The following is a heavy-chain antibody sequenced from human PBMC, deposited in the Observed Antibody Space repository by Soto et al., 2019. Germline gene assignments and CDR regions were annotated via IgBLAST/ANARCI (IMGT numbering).Heavy chain of an antibody. J-gene: IGHJ6*02. D-gene: IGHD5-12*01. CDR1: GYTFTGYY. CDR3: ARDLGSGYDYYYYGMDV. CDR2: INPNSGGT. Sequence: ASVKVSCKASGYTFTGYYMHWVRQAPGQGLEWMGWINPNSGGTNYAQKFQGWVTMTRDTSISTAYMELSRLRSDDTAVYYCARDLGSGYDYYYYGMDVWGQGTTVTVSS. V-gene: IGHV1-2*04.